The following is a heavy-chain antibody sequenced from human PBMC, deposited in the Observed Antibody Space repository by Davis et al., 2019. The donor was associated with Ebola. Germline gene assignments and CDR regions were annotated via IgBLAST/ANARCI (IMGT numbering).Heavy chain of an antibody. CDR2: MNPKSGNT. Sequence: AASVKVSRKASGYTFSSYDINWVRQATGQGLEWIGWMNPKSGNTGYAQKFQGRVTITRDTSASTAYMELSSLRSEDTAVYYCARLFYGDIDYWGQGTLVTVSS. V-gene: IGHV1-8*01. D-gene: IGHD4-17*01. J-gene: IGHJ4*02. CDR1: GYTFSSYD. CDR3: ARLFYGDIDY.